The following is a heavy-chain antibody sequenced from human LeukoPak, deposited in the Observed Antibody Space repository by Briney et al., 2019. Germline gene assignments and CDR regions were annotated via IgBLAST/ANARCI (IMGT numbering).Heavy chain of an antibody. CDR1: GGSISGYY. V-gene: IGHV4-4*07. D-gene: IGHD3-22*01. CDR3: ARDRPDYYDSSEGGYNAFDI. CDR2: IYTSGST. Sequence: SETLSLTYSVSGGSISGYYWSWIRQPAGKGLEWIGRIYTSGSTNYNPSLKSRVTMSVDTSKNQFSLKLSSVTAADTAVYYCARDRPDYYDSSEGGYNAFDIWGQGTMVTVSS. J-gene: IGHJ3*02.